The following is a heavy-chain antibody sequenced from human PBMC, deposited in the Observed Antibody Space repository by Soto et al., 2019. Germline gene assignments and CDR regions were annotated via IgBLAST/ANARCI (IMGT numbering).Heavy chain of an antibody. CDR1: GFNFSDYY. D-gene: IGHD3-10*02. CDR2: LRHKIYSYST. Sequence: EVQLVEFGGGLVQPEGSLRLSCAASGFNFSDYYMDWVRQAPGKGLEWVGRLRHKIYSYSTEYAASVKGRFTISRDDSSPYLPMNRLITEDTAMSYCARAGMLTTPYYSDYLAQGTVVPVSS. V-gene: IGHV3-72*01. CDR3: ARAGMLTTPYYSDY. J-gene: IGHJ4*02.